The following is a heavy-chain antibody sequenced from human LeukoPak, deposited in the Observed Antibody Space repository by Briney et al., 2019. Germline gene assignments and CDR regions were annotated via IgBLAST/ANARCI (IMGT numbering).Heavy chain of an antibody. D-gene: IGHD3-16*01. CDR3: ARVGASDAFDI. CDR1: GFTFSSYA. J-gene: IGHJ3*02. V-gene: IGHV3-23*01. Sequence: PGGSLRLSCAASGFTFSSYAMTWVRQAPGKGLEWVSTISGGGGTTYYADSVKGRFTISRDNAKNSLYLQMNSLRAEDTAVYYCARVGASDAFDIWGQGTMVTVSS. CDR2: ISGGGGTT.